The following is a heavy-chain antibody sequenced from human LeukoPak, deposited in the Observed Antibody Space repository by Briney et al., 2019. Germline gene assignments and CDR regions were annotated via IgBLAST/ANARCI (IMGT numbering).Heavy chain of an antibody. CDR2: IWYGGSNK. V-gene: IGHV3-33*08. CDR3: ARDAAAAFYTDY. J-gene: IGHJ4*02. CDR1: GFTFSSYG. Sequence: PGRSLRLSCAASGFTFSSYGMHWVRQAPGKGLEWVAVIWYGGSNKYYADSVKGRFTISRDNSKNTLYLQMNSLRAEDTAVYYCARDAAAAFYTDYWGQGTLVTVSS. D-gene: IGHD6-13*01.